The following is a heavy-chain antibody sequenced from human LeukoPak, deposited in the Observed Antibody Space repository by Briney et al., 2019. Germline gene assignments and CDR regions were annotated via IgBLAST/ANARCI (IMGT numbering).Heavy chain of an antibody. V-gene: IGHV3-30-3*01. D-gene: IGHD3-10*01. CDR2: ISYDGSNK. Sequence: GGSLRLSCAASGFTFSSYAMHWVRQAPGKGLEWVAVISYDGSNKYYADSVKGRFTISRDNSRNTLYLQMNSLRAEDTAVYYCVKDRLLPHSPGDAFDIWGQGAMVTVSS. J-gene: IGHJ3*02. CDR1: GFTFSSYA. CDR3: VKDRLLPHSPGDAFDI.